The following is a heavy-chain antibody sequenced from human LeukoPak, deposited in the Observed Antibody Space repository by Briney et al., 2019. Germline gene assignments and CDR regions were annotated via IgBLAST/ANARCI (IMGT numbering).Heavy chain of an antibody. V-gene: IGHV4-39*01. J-gene: IGHJ4*02. CDR1: GGPFSSSRYY. D-gene: IGHD3-10*01. CDR2: IYYPVTT. CDR3: ASMTYYFGSGSYSAIDY. Sequence: ADTLSLTCTVSGGPFSSSRYYRAWICQPPGKGLERIGRIYYPVTTYYNPSLKRRVTISVDTSKSQFSLKLSFVTAADTAVYYCASMTYYFGSGSYSAIDYWGQGTLVTVSS.